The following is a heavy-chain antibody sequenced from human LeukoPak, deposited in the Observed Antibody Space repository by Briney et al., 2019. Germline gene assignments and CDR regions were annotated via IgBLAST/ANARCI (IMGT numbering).Heavy chain of an antibody. D-gene: IGHD2-21*02. CDR3: AMSIVMVTAPFDS. CDR2: IIPMFGTT. V-gene: IGHV1-69*13. CDR1: GGTFSSYA. Sequence: ASVKVSCKAPGGTFSSYAISWVRQAPGQGLEWMGEIIPMFGTTNYAQKFQGRVTFTPDESTSTAFMELTRLRPGDTAVYYCAMSIVMVTAPFDSWGQGTLVTVSA. J-gene: IGHJ4*02.